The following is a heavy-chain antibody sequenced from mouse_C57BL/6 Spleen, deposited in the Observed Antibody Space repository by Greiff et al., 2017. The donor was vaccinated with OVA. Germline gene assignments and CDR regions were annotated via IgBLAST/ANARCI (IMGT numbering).Heavy chain of an antibody. CDR1: GYTFTSYW. Sequence: VQLQQPGAELVMPGASVKLSCKASGYTFTSYWMHWVKQRPGQGLEWIGEIDPSDSYTNYNQKFKGKSTLTVDKSSSTAYMQLSSLTSEDSAVYYCARSGDYRRAWFAYWGQGTLVTVSA. V-gene: IGHV1-69*01. CDR2: IDPSDSYT. D-gene: IGHD2-4*01. CDR3: ARSGDYRRAWFAY. J-gene: IGHJ3*01.